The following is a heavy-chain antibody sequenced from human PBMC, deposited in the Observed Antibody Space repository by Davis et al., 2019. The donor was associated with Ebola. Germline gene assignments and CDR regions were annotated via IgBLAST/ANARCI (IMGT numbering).Heavy chain of an antibody. V-gene: IGHV3-21*04. Sequence: PGGSLRLSCAASGFTFSTHRMNWVRQAPGKGLEWVSSISSSSYYIYYADSLKGRFTISRDNAKNSLYLQMNSLRAEDTAFYYCARVNALTGYSRFDSWGQGTLVTVSS. CDR1: GFTFSTHR. CDR2: ISSSSYYI. J-gene: IGHJ5*01. CDR3: ARVNALTGYSRFDS. D-gene: IGHD3-22*01.